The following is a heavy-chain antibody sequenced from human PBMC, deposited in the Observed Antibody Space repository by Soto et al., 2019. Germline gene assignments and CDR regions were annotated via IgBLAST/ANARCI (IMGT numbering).Heavy chain of an antibody. V-gene: IGHV3-23*01. Sequence: EVQLLEAGGGLVQPGGSLRLSCAASGFTFSSYAMRWVRQAPGKGLEWVSAVSGSGGSTYYADSVKGRFTISRDNSKNTLYLQMNSLRAEDTAVYYCARRGPGTYFDYWGQGTLVTVSS. D-gene: IGHD6-13*01. CDR1: GFTFSSYA. CDR2: VSGSGGST. CDR3: ARRGPGTYFDY. J-gene: IGHJ4*02.